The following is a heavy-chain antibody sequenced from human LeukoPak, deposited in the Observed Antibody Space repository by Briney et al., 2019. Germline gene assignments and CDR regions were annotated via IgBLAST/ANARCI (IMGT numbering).Heavy chain of an antibody. CDR3: ASPAMAFIDQGRYNYYYYMDV. Sequence: SETLSLTCTVSGYSISSGYYWGWIRQPPGKGLEWIESIYHSGSTYYNPSLKSRVTISVDTSKNQFSLKLSSVTAADTAVYYCASPAMAFIDQGRYNYYYYMDVWGKGTTVTVSS. V-gene: IGHV4-38-2*02. CDR1: GYSISSGYY. D-gene: IGHD5-18*01. CDR2: IYHSGST. J-gene: IGHJ6*03.